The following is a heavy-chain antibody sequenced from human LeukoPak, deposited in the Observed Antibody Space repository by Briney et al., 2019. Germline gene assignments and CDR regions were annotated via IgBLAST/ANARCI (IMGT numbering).Heavy chain of an antibody. CDR3: ARLLGYYYDSSGYRRGSKEYYFDY. V-gene: IGHV4-39*01. CDR2: IYYSGST. Sequence: PSETLSLTCIVSGGSISSSSYYWGWIRQPPGKGLEWIGSIYYSGSTYYNPSLKSRVTISVDTSKNQFSLKLSSVTAADTAVYYCARLLGYYYDSSGYRRGSKEYYFDYWGQGTLVTVSS. D-gene: IGHD3-22*01. CDR1: GGSISSSSYY. J-gene: IGHJ4*02.